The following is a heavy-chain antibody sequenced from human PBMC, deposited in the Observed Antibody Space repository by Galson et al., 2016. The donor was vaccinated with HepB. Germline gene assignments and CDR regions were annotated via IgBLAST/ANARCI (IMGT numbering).Heavy chain of an antibody. CDR3: ARDDLVSDCGGDCYAVHFDF. CDR2: ITSSSNYI. J-gene: IGHJ4*02. D-gene: IGHD2-21*02. Sequence: SLRLSCAASGFTFNSYNMNWVRQAPGKGLEWVSSITSSSNYIYYADSVRGRFTISRDNAKNSLHLQMHSLRDEDTAVYYCARDDLVSDCGGDCYAVHFDFWGQGTLVTVSS. V-gene: IGHV3-21*01. CDR1: GFTFNSYN.